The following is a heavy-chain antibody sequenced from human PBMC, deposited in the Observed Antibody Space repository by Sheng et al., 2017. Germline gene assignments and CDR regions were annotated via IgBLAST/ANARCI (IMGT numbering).Heavy chain of an antibody. CDR1: GGSISRGSYY. CDR2: IYHSGSI. CDR3: TRGGYSSSWYRWIDY. V-gene: IGHV4-39*07. D-gene: IGHD6-13*01. Sequence: QLQLQESGPGLVKPSETLSLTCTVSGGSISRGSYYWGWIRQPPGEGLEWIGNIYHSGSIYYNPSLKSRVTISVDTSKNQFSLKLSSVTAADTAVYYCTRGGYSSSWYRWIDYWCQGTLVTVSS. J-gene: IGHJ4*02.